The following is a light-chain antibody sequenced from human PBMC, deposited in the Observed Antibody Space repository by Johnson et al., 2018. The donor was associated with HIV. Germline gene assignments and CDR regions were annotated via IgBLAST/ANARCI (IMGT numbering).Light chain of an antibody. CDR3: GTWDSSLNTEV. Sequence: QSVLTQPPSVSAAPGQRVTISCSGSSSNIGNFYVSWYQQLPETAPKLLIYKTNDRPSGIPDRFSGSKSGTSATLDITGLQTGDEADYYCGTWDSSLNTEVFGTRTKVTVL. CDR2: KTN. V-gene: IGLV1-51*02. J-gene: IGLJ1*01. CDR1: SSNIGNFY.